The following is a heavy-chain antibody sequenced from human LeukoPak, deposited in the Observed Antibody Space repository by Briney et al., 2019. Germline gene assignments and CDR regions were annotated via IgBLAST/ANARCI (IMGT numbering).Heavy chain of an antibody. CDR1: GSPFSDYA. J-gene: IGHJ4*02. V-gene: IGHV3-23*01. CDR2: ISDSGNRT. CDR3: AKGSSGYFYD. D-gene: IGHD3-22*01. Sequence: PGGSLRLSCAASGSPFSDYAMSWVRQAPGKGLEWVSAISDSGNRTYYADSVKGRCTISRDNSKSTLYLQINSLGAEDTAVYYCAKGSSGYFYDWGQGILVTVSS.